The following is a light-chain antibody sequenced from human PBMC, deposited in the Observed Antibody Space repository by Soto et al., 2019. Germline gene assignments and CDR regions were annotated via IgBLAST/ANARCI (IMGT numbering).Light chain of an antibody. CDR1: QSISNY. CDR2: SAS. J-gene: IGKJ2*01. Sequence: IPMTQSPSSLSASVGDRVTITCRAGQSISNYLSWYQHKPGKAPKLLVYSASSLQRGVPSRFSGSGSGTDFTLTISSLQPEDFATYYCQQSYTSLYTFGQGTKLEIK. V-gene: IGKV1-39*01. CDR3: QQSYTSLYT.